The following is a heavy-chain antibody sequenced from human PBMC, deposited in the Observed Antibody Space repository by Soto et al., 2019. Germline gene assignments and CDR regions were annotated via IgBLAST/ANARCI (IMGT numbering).Heavy chain of an antibody. V-gene: IGHV1-18*04. CDR1: GYTFTSYG. CDR3: TRAPLGGPYCSSSSCYQY. CDR2: INAYNGDI. J-gene: IGHJ4*02. Sequence: ASVKVSCKASGYTFTSYGISWVRQAPGQGLEWMGWINAYNGDINYAQKFQGRVTMTTETTTNSAYLELGSLRSDDTAVYYCTRAPLGGPYCSSSSCYQYWGQVPQVTV. D-gene: IGHD2-2*01.